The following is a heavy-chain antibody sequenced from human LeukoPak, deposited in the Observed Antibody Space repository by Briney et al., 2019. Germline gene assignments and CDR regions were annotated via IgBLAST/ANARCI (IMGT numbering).Heavy chain of an antibody. CDR2: ISGGGETT. J-gene: IGHJ4*02. CDR1: GFTFNNYA. Sequence: GGSLRLSCAASGFTFNNYAMNWVRQAPGKGLEWVSSISGGGETTYYAESAKGRFTISRDNSQNTLHLQMNSLRAEDTAVYYCARDYADYVGYFFFDYWGQGTLVTVSS. V-gene: IGHV3-23*01. D-gene: IGHD4-17*01. CDR3: ARDYADYVGYFFFDY.